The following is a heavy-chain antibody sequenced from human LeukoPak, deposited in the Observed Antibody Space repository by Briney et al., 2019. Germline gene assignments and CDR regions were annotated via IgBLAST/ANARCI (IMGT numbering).Heavy chain of an antibody. J-gene: IGHJ4*01. D-gene: IGHD5-12*01. V-gene: IGHV3-48*01. Sequence: GGSLRLSCAASGFNFIDYSMNWVRQAPGKGLEWISYIGISSGNTKYADSVKGRFTISRDKARNSLYLQMNSLRVEDAAVYYCARDHRYAFDNWGHGTLVTVSS. CDR3: ARDHRYAFDN. CDR1: GFNFIDYS. CDR2: IGISSGNT.